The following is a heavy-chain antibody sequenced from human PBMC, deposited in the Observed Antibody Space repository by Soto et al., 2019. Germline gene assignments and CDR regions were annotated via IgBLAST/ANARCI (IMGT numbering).Heavy chain of an antibody. V-gene: IGHV3-21*01. CDR1: VFTFSTYS. D-gene: IGHD2-2*02. CDR2: ISSLSDI. CDR3: AREYTAWPLAYGLDV. J-gene: IGHJ6*02. Sequence: GSLRLACVGSVFTFSTYSINWVRQAPGKGLEWVSSISSLSDIYYADSVKGRFTISRDNAKNSVSLQMNSLRAEDTAVYYCAREYTAWPLAYGLDVWGQGTTVTVSS.